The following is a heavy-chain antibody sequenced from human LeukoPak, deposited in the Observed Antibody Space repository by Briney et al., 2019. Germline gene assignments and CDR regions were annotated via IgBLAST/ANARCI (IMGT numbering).Heavy chain of an antibody. V-gene: IGHV1-8*01. CDR3: ARVDYDSSGYSGNNWFDP. CDR1: GYTFTSYD. J-gene: IGHJ5*02. Sequence: ASVKVSCKASGYTFTSYDINWVRQATGQGLEWMGWMNPNSGNTGYAQKFQGRVTTTRNTSISTAYMELSSLRSEDTAVYYCARVDYDSSGYSGNNWFDPWGQGTLVTVSS. CDR2: MNPNSGNT. D-gene: IGHD3-22*01.